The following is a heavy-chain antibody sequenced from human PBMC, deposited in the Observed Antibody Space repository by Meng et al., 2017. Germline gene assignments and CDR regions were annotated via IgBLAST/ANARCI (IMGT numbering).Heavy chain of an antibody. Sequence: QVKLVQAGLEVKKPGGAVNLTRNPTGYTFAASWIHWLRQAPGQGLEWMGRIDPNNDHTQYAQNFQGRVTMTSDTSISTVYMELNVLRSDDTAVYYCARDEDISAAGKLFGDYWGQGTLVTVSS. CDR2: IDPNNDHT. CDR1: GYTFAASW. CDR3: ARDEDISAAGKLFGDY. D-gene: IGHD6-13*01. J-gene: IGHJ4*02. V-gene: IGHV1-2*06.